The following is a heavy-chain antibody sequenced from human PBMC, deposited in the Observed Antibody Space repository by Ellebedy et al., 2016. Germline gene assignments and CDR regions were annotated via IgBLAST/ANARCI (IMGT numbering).Heavy chain of an antibody. J-gene: IGHJ4*02. D-gene: IGHD4-23*01. Sequence: GGSLRLSXEASGFAFSTYWMHWVRQVPGKGLMWVAHIKSDGSDIAYAESVKGRFTISRDNAKNSLYLQMNSLRAEDTALYYCAKDKGHGGNSATAELLDYWGQGTLVTVSS. CDR2: IKSDGSDI. CDR1: GFAFSTYW. V-gene: IGHV3-74*01. CDR3: AKDKGHGGNSATAELLDY.